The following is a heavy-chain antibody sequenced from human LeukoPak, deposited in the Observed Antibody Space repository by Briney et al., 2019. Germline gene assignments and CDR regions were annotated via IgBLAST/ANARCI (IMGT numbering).Heavy chain of an antibody. CDR1: GFTFRSYA. D-gene: IGHD3-10*01. V-gene: IGHV3-23*01. CDR2: ISGNDGNT. CDR3: AKRGPIYSASPGNYFDY. Sequence: PGGSLRLSCAASGFTFRSYAMSWVRQSPGKGLEWVSTISGNDGNTYYADSVKGRFTISRDNSKNTLYLQMNSLRAEDTAIYYCAKRGPIYSASPGNYFDYWGQGTLVTVSS. J-gene: IGHJ4*02.